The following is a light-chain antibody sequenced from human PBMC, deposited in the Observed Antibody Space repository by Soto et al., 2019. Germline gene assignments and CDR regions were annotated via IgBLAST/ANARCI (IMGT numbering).Light chain of an antibody. CDR3: KSYAGSNTYV. CDR1: TSNIGTHT. Sequence: QSVLTQSPSASGTPGQRVSISCSGSTSNIGTHTVNWYQHVPGTAPKLLIYSDNQRPSAVPGRFSGSKSGTSAFLAISGLLSEDEADYFCKSYAGSNTYVFGSGTKVTVL. CDR2: SDN. J-gene: IGLJ1*01. V-gene: IGLV1-44*01.